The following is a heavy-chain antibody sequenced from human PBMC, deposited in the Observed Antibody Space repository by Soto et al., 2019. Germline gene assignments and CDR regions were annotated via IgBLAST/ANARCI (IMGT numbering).Heavy chain of an antibody. CDR1: GGSISSSSYY. Sequence: SSETLSLTCTVSGGSISSSSYYWGWIRQPPGKGVEWIGEINYSGSTNYNPSLKSRVTISVDTSKNQFSLKLSSVTAADTAIYYCARGIASSSRTSLIYWGQGALVTVSS. CDR2: INYSGST. J-gene: IGHJ4*02. V-gene: IGHV4-39*07. D-gene: IGHD6-13*01. CDR3: ARGIASSSRTSLIY.